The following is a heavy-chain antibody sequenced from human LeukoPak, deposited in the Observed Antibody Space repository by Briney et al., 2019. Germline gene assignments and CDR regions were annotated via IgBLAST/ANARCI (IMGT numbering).Heavy chain of an antibody. CDR3: ARPYYDILTGPIGAFDI. CDR1: GGSISSSSYY. D-gene: IGHD3-9*01. CDR2: IYYSGST. V-gene: IGHV4-39*01. Sequence: TSETLSLTXTVSGGSISSSSYYWGWIGQPPGKGLEWIGSIYYSGSTYYNPSLKSRVTTSVDTSKNQFSLKLSSVTAADTAVYYCARPYYDILTGPIGAFDIWGQGTMVTVSS. J-gene: IGHJ3*02.